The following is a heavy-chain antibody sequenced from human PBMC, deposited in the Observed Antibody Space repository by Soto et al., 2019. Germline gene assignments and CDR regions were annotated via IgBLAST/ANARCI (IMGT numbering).Heavy chain of an antibody. Sequence: TSETLSLTCTGSGGSLSPYYWSWIRQPPGKGLEWIGYVYYSGNTNYNPSLESRVTISVDTSRNRFSLNLTSATAADTAVYYCARKGAAASYAHYYMDVWGRGTAVTVSS. CDR2: VYYSGNT. CDR1: GGSLSPYY. CDR3: ARKGAAASYAHYYMDV. V-gene: IGHV4-59*01. J-gene: IGHJ6*03. D-gene: IGHD6-13*01.